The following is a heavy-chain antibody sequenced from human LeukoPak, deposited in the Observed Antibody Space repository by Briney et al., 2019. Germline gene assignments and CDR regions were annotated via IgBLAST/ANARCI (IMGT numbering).Heavy chain of an antibody. D-gene: IGHD2-21*02. J-gene: IGHJ4*02. V-gene: IGHV1-2*02. CDR3: ASSSPYCGGDCYHDY. Sequence: GASVKVSCKASGYTFTGYYMHWVRQAPGQGLEWMGWINPNSGGTNYAQKFQGRVTMTRDTSISTAYMELSRLRSDDTAVYYCASSSPYCGGDCYHDYWGQGTLVTVSS. CDR2: INPNSGGT. CDR1: GYTFTGYY.